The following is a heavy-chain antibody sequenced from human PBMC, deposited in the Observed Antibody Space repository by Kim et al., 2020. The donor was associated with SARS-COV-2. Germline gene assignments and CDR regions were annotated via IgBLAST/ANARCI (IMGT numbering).Heavy chain of an antibody. CDR1: GYTFTSYG. CDR3: ARDRSFVVAAAGLQH. Sequence: ASVKVSCKASGYTFTSYGISWVRQAPGQGLEWMGWISAYNGNTNYAQKLQGRVTMTTDTSTSTAYMELRSLRSDDTAVYYCARDRSFVVAAAGLQHWGQGTLVTVSS. V-gene: IGHV1-18*04. D-gene: IGHD6-13*01. CDR2: ISAYNGNT. J-gene: IGHJ1*01.